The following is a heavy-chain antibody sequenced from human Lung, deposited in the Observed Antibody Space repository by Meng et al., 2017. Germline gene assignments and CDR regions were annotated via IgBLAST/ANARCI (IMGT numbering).Heavy chain of an antibody. V-gene: IGHV4-34*02. CDR2: INDSGSS. CDR1: GGAFRDYY. J-gene: IGHJ4*02. CDR3: ARGWLLSPPFYFDF. Sequence: QVQLQQWGAGLLKLSETLSLPCAVYGGAFRDYYWSWFRQTPGKGLEWIGYINDSGSSNSNPSLKSRVTMSVDTTKKQFSLTLNSVTAADTAVYYCARGWLLSPPFYFDFWGRGVLVTVSS. D-gene: IGHD4-23*01.